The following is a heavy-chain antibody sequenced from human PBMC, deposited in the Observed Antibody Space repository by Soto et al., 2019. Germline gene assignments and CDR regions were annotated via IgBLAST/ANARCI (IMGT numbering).Heavy chain of an antibody. D-gene: IGHD6-25*01. Sequence: ASVKVSCKAAGYTFSNYYMHWVRQAPGQGLEWMGGINPNGDTTYYAQKFLGRLTVTRDTSTSTVYMELSSLRSEDTAVYSCAREGATAAKRFDNWGQGTLVTVSS. CDR2: INPNGDTT. CDR1: GYTFSNYY. J-gene: IGHJ4*02. V-gene: IGHV1-46*01. CDR3: AREGATAAKRFDN.